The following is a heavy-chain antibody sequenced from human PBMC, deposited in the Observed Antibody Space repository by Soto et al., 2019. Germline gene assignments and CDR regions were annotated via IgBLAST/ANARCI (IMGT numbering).Heavy chain of an antibody. D-gene: IGHD2-15*01. V-gene: IGHV3-23*01. CDR2: FNGNGGGT. J-gene: IGHJ5*02. CDR1: GFSFSTYA. CDR3: AKDNSLHWFDP. Sequence: EVQLLESGGGLVQPGGSLRLACATSGFSFSTYAMTWVRKAPGKGLEWVSTFNGNGGGTYYADSVKGRFTISRDNSKNTLYLQMDSLRAEDTATYYCAKDNSLHWFDPWGQGTLVTVSS.